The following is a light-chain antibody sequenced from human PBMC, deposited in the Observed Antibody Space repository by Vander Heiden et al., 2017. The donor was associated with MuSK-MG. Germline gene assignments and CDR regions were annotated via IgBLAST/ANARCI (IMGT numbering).Light chain of an antibody. CDR2: DNN. Sequence: QSVLTQPPSVSAAPGQKVTISCSGSSSNIGNNYVSWYQQLPGTAPKLLIYDNNKRPSGIPDRFSGSKSGTSATLGITGLQTGDEADYYCGTWDSSLSAVVFGGGTKRIVL. J-gene: IGLJ2*01. CDR3: GTWDSSLSAVV. V-gene: IGLV1-51*01. CDR1: SSNIGNNY.